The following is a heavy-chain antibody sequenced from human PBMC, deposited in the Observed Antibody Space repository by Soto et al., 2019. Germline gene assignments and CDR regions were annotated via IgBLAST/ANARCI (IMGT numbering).Heavy chain of an antibody. D-gene: IGHD6-19*01. CDR1: GYTFTSYG. V-gene: IGHV1-18*01. J-gene: IGHJ5*02. Sequence: ASVKVSCKAPGYTFTSYGISWVRQAPGQGLEWMGWISAYNGNTNYAQKLQGRVTMTTDTSTSTAYMELRSLRSDDTAVYYCARVSGIAVAVSNWFDPWGQGTLVTVSS. CDR2: ISAYNGNT. CDR3: ARVSGIAVAVSNWFDP.